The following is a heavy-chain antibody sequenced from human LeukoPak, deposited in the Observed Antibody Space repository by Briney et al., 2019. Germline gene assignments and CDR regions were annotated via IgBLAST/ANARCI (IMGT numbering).Heavy chain of an antibody. D-gene: IGHD3-3*01. CDR1: GGTFSSYA. V-gene: IGHV1-69*13. CDR2: IIPMFGTA. J-gene: IGHJ4*02. CDR3: ARDPTRADFWSGYYSYFDY. Sequence: SVKVSCKASGGTFSSYAISWVRQAPGRGLEWMGGIIPMFGTANYAQKFQGRVTITADESTSTAYMELSSLRSEDTAVYYCARDPTRADFWSGYYSYFDYWGQGTLVTVSS.